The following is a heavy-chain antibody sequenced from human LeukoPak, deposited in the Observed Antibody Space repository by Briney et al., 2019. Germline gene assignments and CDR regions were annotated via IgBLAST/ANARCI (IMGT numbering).Heavy chain of an antibody. D-gene: IGHD3-16*02. Sequence: SETLSLTCTVSGGSISSSSYYGGWIRQPPGKGLEWIGSIYYSGSTYYNPSLKSRVTISVDTSKNQFSLKLSSVTAADTAVYYCAMPKPNYDYVWGSYRYTGIFDYWGQGTLVTVSS. CDR2: IYYSGST. J-gene: IGHJ4*02. CDR1: GGSISSSSYY. V-gene: IGHV4-39*01. CDR3: AMPKPNYDYVWGSYRYTGIFDY.